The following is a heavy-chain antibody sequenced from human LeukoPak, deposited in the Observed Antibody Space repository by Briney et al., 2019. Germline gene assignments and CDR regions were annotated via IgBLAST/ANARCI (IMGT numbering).Heavy chain of an antibody. CDR1: GFTFSSYW. Sequence: GGSLRLSCAASGFTFSSYWMSWVRQAPGKGLEWVANIKQDGSEKYYVDSVKGRFTISRDNAKNSLYLQMNSLRAEDTAVYYCARVSSGGSGGSCYKPNDYWGQGTLVTVSS. V-gene: IGHV3-7*01. J-gene: IGHJ4*02. CDR3: ARVSSGGSGGSCYKPNDY. CDR2: IKQDGSEK. D-gene: IGHD2-15*01.